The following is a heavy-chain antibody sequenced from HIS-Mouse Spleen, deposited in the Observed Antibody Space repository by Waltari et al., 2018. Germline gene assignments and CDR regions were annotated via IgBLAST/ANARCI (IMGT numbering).Heavy chain of an antibody. CDR3: AREDSSGWYYYYYGMDV. Sequence: QVQLQQWGAGLLKPSETLSLTCAVYGGSFSGYYWSWIRQPPGKGLEWIGEINHSGRTNYNPSPKGRVTISVDTSKNQFSLKLSSVTAADTAVYYCAREDSSGWYYYYYGMDVWGQGTTVTVSS. V-gene: IGHV4-34*01. CDR2: INHSGRT. J-gene: IGHJ6*02. CDR1: GGSFSGYY. D-gene: IGHD6-19*01.